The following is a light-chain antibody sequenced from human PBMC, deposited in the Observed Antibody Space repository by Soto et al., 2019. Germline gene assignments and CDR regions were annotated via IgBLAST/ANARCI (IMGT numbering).Light chain of an antibody. V-gene: IGKV3-20*01. CDR3: QQYDNSPLT. CDR2: GAS. CDR1: QSVSSIY. Sequence: DIVLTQSPGTLSLSPGERATLSCRASQSVSSIYLAWYQQKPGQAPRLLIYGASNMATGIPDRFSGGGSGNDFTPTISRLEPEDFAVYYCQQYDNSPLTFAGGTKVAIK. J-gene: IGKJ4*01.